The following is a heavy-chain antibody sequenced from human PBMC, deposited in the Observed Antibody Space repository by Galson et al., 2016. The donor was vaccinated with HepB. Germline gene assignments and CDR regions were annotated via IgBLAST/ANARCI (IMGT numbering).Heavy chain of an antibody. CDR2: IYYTSST. J-gene: IGHJ4*02. Sequence: SETLSLTCTVSGGSISSSSYYWGWIRQPPGKGLEWIGNIYYTSSTYYNPSLKSRVTISVDTSKNQFSLKLSSVTAEDTAVYYCARVSSSWSSYYFDYWGQGTLVTVSS. CDR1: GGSISSSSYY. V-gene: IGHV4-39*01. CDR3: ARVSSSWSSYYFDY. D-gene: IGHD6-13*01.